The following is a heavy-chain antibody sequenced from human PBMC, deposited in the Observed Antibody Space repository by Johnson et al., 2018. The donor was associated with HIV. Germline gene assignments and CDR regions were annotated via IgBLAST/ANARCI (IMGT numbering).Heavy chain of an antibody. J-gene: IGHJ3*02. V-gene: IGHV3-30*19. Sequence: QVQLVESGGGVVQPGGSLRLSCAASGFTFSSYGMHWVRQTPGKGLEWVAFISYDGSNKYYADSVKGRLTISRDNAKNSLYLQMNSLRAEDTALYYCAKDRDLAAAGTDAFDIWGQGTMVTVSS. CDR2: ISYDGSNK. CDR3: AKDRDLAAAGTDAFDI. CDR1: GFTFSSYG. D-gene: IGHD6-13*01.